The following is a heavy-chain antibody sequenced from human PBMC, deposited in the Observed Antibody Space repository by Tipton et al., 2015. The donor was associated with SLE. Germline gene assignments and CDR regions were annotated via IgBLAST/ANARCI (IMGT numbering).Heavy chain of an antibody. V-gene: IGHV4-31*03. D-gene: IGHD2-8*02. J-gene: IGHJ5*02. CDR3: ARLVGKNWFDP. Sequence: TLSLTCTVSGASISSGAEYWSWIRHHPGKGLEWIGYIYYTGTTYYNPSLKSRVSMSADTSKNQFSLTLSFVTAADTAIYFCARLVGKNWFDPWGQGTLVTVSS. CDR1: GASISSGAEY. CDR2: IYYTGTT.